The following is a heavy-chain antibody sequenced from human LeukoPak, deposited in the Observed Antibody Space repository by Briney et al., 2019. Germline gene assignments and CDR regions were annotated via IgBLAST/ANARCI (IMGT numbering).Heavy chain of an antibody. CDR2: INSDGSWA. J-gene: IGHJ4*02. CDR1: GNYW. Sequence: GGPLRLSCAASGNYWMHWVRQAPGKGLVWVSHINSDGSWASYADSVKGRFTISKDNAKNTVYLQMNSLRAEDTAAYYCVSLYETYWGRGTLVTVSS. D-gene: IGHD2/OR15-2a*01. V-gene: IGHV3-74*01. CDR3: VSLYETY.